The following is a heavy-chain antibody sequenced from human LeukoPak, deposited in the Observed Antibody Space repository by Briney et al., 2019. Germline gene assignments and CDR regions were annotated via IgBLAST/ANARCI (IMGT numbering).Heavy chain of an antibody. Sequence: SVKVSCKASGGTFSSYAISWVRQAPGQGLEWMGRIIPILGIANYAQKFQGRVTITADKSTSTAYMELSSLRSEDTAVYYCARDHSSGWYEIDYWGQGTLVTVSS. CDR2: IIPILGIA. CDR3: ARDHSSGWYEIDY. J-gene: IGHJ4*02. CDR1: GGTFSSYA. D-gene: IGHD6-19*01. V-gene: IGHV1-69*04.